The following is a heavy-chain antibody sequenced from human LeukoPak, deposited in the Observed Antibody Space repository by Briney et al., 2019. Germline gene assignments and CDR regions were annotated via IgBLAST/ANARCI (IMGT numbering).Heavy chain of an antibody. CDR1: GGSISGYY. J-gene: IGHJ4*02. V-gene: IGHV4-38-2*02. D-gene: IGHD3/OR15-3a*01. CDR2: ISHRGDT. Sequence: PSETLSLTCTVSGGSISGYYWGWIRQPPGKGLEWIGTISHRGDTYYNPSLKSRVTISLDTSKNQFSLMLTSVAAADTAVYYCARNFWTYYFDYWGQGTLVTVSS. CDR3: ARNFWTYYFDY.